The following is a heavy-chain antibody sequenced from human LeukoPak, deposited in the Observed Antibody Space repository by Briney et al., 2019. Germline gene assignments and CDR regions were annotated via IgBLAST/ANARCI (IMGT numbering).Heavy chain of an antibody. CDR1: GGSISSSY. Sequence: SETLSLTCTVSGGSISSSYWSWIRQPPGKGLEWIGYIYYSGSPNYNPSLKSRVTISVDTSKNQFSLKLTSVTAADTAVYFCARALVGTTGRFDYWGQGTLVTVSS. J-gene: IGHJ4*02. CDR3: ARALVGTTGRFDY. D-gene: IGHD1-26*01. V-gene: IGHV4-59*08. CDR2: IYYSGSP.